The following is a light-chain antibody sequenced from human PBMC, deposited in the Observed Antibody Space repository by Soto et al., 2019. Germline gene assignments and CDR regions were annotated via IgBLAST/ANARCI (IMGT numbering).Light chain of an antibody. CDR1: QSISSY. CDR3: QQSYTTPWT. J-gene: IGKJ1*01. Sequence: DIQMTQSPSSLSASVGDRVTITCRASQSISSYLNWYHQKPGKAPKLLIYSASSLQSGVPSRFSGSGSGTDFTRTISSLQSEDFATYYCQQSYTTPWTCGQGTKVEIK. V-gene: IGKV1-39*01. CDR2: SAS.